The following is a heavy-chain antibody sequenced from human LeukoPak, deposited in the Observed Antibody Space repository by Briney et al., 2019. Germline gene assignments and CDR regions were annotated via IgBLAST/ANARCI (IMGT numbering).Heavy chain of an antibody. D-gene: IGHD3-10*01. CDR1: GFTFSSYW. J-gene: IGHJ4*02. CDR3: ARDMGFGEXXFDY. CDR2: IKQDGSEK. V-gene: IGHV3-7*01. Sequence: PGGSLRLSCAASGFTFSSYWMSWVRQAPGKGLEWVANIKQDGSEKYYVDSVKGRFTISRDNAKNSLYLQMNSLRAEDTAVYYCARDMGFGEXXFDYWGQGXXVTXSS.